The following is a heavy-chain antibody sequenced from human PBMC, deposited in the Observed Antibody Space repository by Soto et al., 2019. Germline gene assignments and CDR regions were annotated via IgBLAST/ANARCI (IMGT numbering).Heavy chain of an antibody. CDR3: ASEVMITFGGVIAGGLDY. D-gene: IGHD3-16*02. Sequence: GASVKVSCKASGYTFTSYYMHWVRQAPGQGLEWMGIINPSGGSTSYAQKFQGRVTMTRDTSTSTVYMELSSLRSEDTAVYYCASEVMITFGGVIAGGLDYWGQGTLVTVPQ. J-gene: IGHJ4*02. CDR2: INPSGGST. CDR1: GYTFTSYY. V-gene: IGHV1-46*03.